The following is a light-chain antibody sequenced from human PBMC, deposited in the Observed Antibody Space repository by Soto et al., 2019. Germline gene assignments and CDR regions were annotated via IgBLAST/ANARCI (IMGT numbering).Light chain of an antibody. CDR1: QSVSSN. CDR2: GAS. CDR3: QQYINWPPWT. Sequence: EMVMTQSPVTLSVSLGERLTLSCRASQSVSSNLAWYQQKPGQAPRLLIYGASTRATGIPARFSGSGSGTEFTLTISSLQSEDFAVYYCQQYINWPPWTFGQGTKVEIK. J-gene: IGKJ1*01. V-gene: IGKV3-15*01.